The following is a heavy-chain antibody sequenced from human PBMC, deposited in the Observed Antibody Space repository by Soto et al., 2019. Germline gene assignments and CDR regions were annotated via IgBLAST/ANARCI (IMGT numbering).Heavy chain of an antibody. D-gene: IGHD6-19*01. CDR1: GFTFSKNW. Sequence: EVQLVESGGGLVQPGGSLRLSCADSGFTFSKNWMHWVRRAPGKGLEWVSRMSSDGSTTNYADSVKGRFTISRDNAKNTLYLQINSLSVEDTAVYYCARGPRGWYGFDYWGQGTLVTVSS. J-gene: IGHJ4*02. V-gene: IGHV3-74*01. CDR3: ARGPRGWYGFDY. CDR2: MSSDGSTT.